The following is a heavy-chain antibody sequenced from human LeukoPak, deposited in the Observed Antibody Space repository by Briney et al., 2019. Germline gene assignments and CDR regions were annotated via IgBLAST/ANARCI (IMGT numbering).Heavy chain of an antibody. V-gene: IGHV4-4*07. D-gene: IGHD1-7*01. CDR3: ARGRNNWNYFPTYYYYMDV. J-gene: IGHJ6*03. CDR1: GGSISSYY. CDR2: IYTSGST. Sequence: PSETLSLTCTVSGGSISSYYWSWIRQPAGKGLEWIGRIYTSGSTNYNPSLKSRVTISVDTSKNQFSLKLSSVTAADTAVYYCARGRNNWNYFPTYYYYMDVWGKGTTVTVSS.